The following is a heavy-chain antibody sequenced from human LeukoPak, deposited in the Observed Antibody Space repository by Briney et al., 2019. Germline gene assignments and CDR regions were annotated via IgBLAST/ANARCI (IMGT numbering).Heavy chain of an antibody. J-gene: IGHJ5*02. Sequence: SETLSLTCTVSGGSISSGSYYWSWIRQPAGKGLEWIGRIYTSGSTNYNPSLKSRVTISVDTSKNQFSLKLSSVTAADTAVYYCARDRSITMVRGAISWFDPWGQGTLVTVSS. D-gene: IGHD3-10*01. CDR1: GGSISSGSYY. CDR3: ARDRSITMVRGAISWFDP. CDR2: IYTSGST. V-gene: IGHV4-61*02.